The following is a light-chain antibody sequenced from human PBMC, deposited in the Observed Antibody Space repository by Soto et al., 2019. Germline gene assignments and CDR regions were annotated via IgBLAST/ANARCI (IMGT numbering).Light chain of an antibody. CDR3: QQYDSYSPLT. Sequence: AIQMTQSPSSLSASVGDRVTITCRASQGIRNDLGWCQQKPGKAPKLLIYAASNLQSGVPSRFSGSGSGTEFTLTIRSLQPDDFATYYCQQYDSYSPLTFGGGTKVDIK. CDR2: AAS. V-gene: IGKV1-6*01. CDR1: QGIRND. J-gene: IGKJ4*01.